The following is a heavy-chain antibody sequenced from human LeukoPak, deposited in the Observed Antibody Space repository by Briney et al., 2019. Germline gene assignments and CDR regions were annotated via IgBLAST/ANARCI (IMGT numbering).Heavy chain of an antibody. CDR3: ARSASGSYYKLVYYYQMDV. J-gene: IGHJ6*04. D-gene: IGHD3-10*01. CDR1: GYSFTSHW. V-gene: IGHV5-51*01. CDR2: IFPGDSDT. Sequence: PGGSLKISCKGSGYSFTSHWIGWVRQMPGKGLEWMGIIFPGDSDTRYSPSFQGQVTISADKSISTAYLQWSSLKASDTAMYYCARSASGSYYKLVYYYQMDVWGKGTTVTVSS.